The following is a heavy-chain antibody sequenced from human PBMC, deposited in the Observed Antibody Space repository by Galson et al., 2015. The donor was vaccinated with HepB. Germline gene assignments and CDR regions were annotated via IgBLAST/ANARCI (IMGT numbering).Heavy chain of an antibody. Sequence: TLRLSCAGSEVNFGNYAMGWVRQAPGRGLEWVSAISGSGANTYYAESMKDRFTISRDNSKDMLYLQMKSLRAEDTATYYCVRMTNGGWGRPHWWGQGTLVTVSS. V-gene: IGHV3-23*01. CDR2: ISGSGANT. CDR3: VRMTNGGWGRPHW. CDR1: EVNFGNYA. D-gene: IGHD3-16*01. J-gene: IGHJ4*02.